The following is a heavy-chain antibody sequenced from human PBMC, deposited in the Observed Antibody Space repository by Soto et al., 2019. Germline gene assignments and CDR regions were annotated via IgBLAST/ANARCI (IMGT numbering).Heavy chain of an antibody. J-gene: IGHJ6*02. Sequence: GSLRLSCAASGFTFSSYSMNWVRQAPGKGLEWVSSISSSSSYIYYADSVKGRFTISRDNAKNSLYLQMSSLRAEDTAVYYCARDGYYGSGSGYYYGMDVWGQGTTVTVSS. CDR2: ISSSSSYI. CDR1: GFTFSSYS. V-gene: IGHV3-21*01. CDR3: ARDGYYGSGSGYYYGMDV. D-gene: IGHD3-10*01.